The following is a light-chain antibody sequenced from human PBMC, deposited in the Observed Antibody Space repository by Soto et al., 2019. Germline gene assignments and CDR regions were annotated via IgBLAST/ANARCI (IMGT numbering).Light chain of an antibody. CDR2: RTS. CDR1: KSISSH. Sequence: MRQCPATLSVSRGERATLSCGASKSISSHLAWYQQKPGQAPRLLMFRTSSRATGFPARFSGSGSGTEFNLTISSLQSEDFGVYYCQQYNNWPRATFGGGTKVDIK. J-gene: IGKJ4*01. V-gene: IGKV3-15*01. CDR3: QQYNNWPRAT.